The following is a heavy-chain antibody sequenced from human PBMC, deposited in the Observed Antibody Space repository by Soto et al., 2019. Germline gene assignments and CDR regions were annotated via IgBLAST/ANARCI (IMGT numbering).Heavy chain of an antibody. CDR1: GGSISSGDYY. CDR2: IYYSGST. V-gene: IGHV4-30-4*01. D-gene: IGHD3-9*01. Sequence: SETLSLTCTVSGGSISSGDYYWSWIRQPPGKGLEWIGYIYYSGSTYYNPSLKSRVTISVDTSKNQFSLKLSSVTAADTAVYYCARRLRYFDWLPIIAAAEFDYGMDVWGQGTTVTVSS. CDR3: ARRLRYFDWLPIIAAAEFDYGMDV. J-gene: IGHJ6*02.